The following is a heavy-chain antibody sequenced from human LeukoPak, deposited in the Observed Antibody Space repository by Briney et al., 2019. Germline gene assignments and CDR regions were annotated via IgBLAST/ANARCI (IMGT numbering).Heavy chain of an antibody. J-gene: IGHJ4*02. Sequence: SQTLSLTCASSGDSVSSNNGAWNWIRQSPSRGLEWLGRTYYRSKWYNDSAGSFISRITISPDTSKNQFSLQLDSVTPEDTAVYYCARDVGATGWHTFDYWGQGTLVTVSS. D-gene: IGHD3-9*01. V-gene: IGHV6-1*01. CDR1: GDSVSSNNGA. CDR2: TYYRSKWYN. CDR3: ARDVGATGWHTFDY.